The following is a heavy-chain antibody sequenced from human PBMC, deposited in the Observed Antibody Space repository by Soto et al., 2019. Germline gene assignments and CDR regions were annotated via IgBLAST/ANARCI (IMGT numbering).Heavy chain of an antibody. CDR2: MNPKLGGA. V-gene: IGHV1-2*02. CDR1: GYTFTVYY. D-gene: IGHD6-25*01. J-gene: IGHJ3*02. CDR3: TREKIESSDGLYEAFDI. Sequence: VSVKVSCKTSGYTFTVYYTDWERQAPGQGLEWMGWMNPKLGGAYFAQKFQGRVTLTRVTSIGTAYVEVNSLTSDVTAVYFCTREKIESSDGLYEAFDIWCQGT.